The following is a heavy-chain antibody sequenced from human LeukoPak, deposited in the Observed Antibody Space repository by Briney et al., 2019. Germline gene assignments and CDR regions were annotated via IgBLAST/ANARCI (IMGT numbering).Heavy chain of an antibody. CDR3: AKPIRSSWYYFDY. V-gene: IGHV3-23*01. CDR1: GFTFISHA. Sequence: GGPLRLSCAASGFTFISHAMSWVRQAPGKGLEWVSTISGSAGTTYYADSVKGRFTISRDNSKNTLYLQMNSLRAEDTAIYYCAKPIRSSWYYFDYWGQGTLVTVSS. D-gene: IGHD6-13*01. CDR2: ISGSAGTT. J-gene: IGHJ4*02.